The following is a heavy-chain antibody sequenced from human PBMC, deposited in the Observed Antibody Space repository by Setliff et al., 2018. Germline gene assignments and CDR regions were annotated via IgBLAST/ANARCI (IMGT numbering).Heavy chain of an antibody. CDR1: GDPFNAYG. Sequence: ASVKVSCKASGDPFNAYGVSWVRQAPGQGLEWLGWISVYSGNTDYAQNFQGRVTMTADTSTSTAYMELRSLTSDDTAVYYCARRPRAVYGSGRRNWFLDYWGQGTLVTVSS. V-gene: IGHV1-18*04. CDR2: ISVYSGNT. CDR3: ARRPRAVYGSGRRNWFLDY. J-gene: IGHJ4*02. D-gene: IGHD3-10*01.